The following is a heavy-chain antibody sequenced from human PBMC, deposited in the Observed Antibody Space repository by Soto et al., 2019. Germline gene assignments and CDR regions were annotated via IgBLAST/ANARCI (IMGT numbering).Heavy chain of an antibody. V-gene: IGHV3-23*01. CDR1: GFTFSSYA. J-gene: IGHJ3*02. D-gene: IGHD3-16*01. CDR3: AKVVGRVGGAFDI. Sequence: EVQLLESGGGLVQPGGSLRLSCAASGFTFSSYAMSWVRQAPGKGLEWVSAISGSGGSTYYADSVKGRFTISRDNSKNTVYLQMNSLRAEDTAVYYRAKVVGRVGGAFDIWGQGTMVTVSS. CDR2: ISGSGGST.